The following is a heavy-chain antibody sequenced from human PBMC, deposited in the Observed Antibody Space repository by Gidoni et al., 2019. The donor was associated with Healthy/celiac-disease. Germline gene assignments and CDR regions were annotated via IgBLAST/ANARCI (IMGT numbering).Heavy chain of an antibody. CDR3: ARARKGTVTCNWFDP. D-gene: IGHD4-17*01. CDR2: IYYSVST. Sequence: QVQLQESGPGLVKPSQPLSLTCTVSGGSISSGGYYWSWIRQHPGKGLEWIGYIYYSVSTYYNPSLKSRVTISVDTSKNQFSLKLSSVTAADTAVYYCARARKGTVTCNWFDPWGQGTLVTVSS. J-gene: IGHJ5*02. V-gene: IGHV4-31*03. CDR1: GGSISSGGYY.